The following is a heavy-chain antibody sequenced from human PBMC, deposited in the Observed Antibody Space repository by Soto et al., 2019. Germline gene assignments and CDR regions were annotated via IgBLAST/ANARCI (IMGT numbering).Heavy chain of an antibody. CDR2: INQDGSAK. CDR1: GFTFNNYY. D-gene: IGHD1-1*01. CDR3: GRGFGGTN. Sequence: EVQLVESGGGLVQPGGSLRLSCAASGFTFNNYYMVWVRQAPGRGLEWVANINQDGSAKYYVDSLKGRFTISRDNAKSSLYLQINSLRAEDTATYYCGRGFGGTNWGQGSLVTVSS. V-gene: IGHV3-7*05. J-gene: IGHJ4*02.